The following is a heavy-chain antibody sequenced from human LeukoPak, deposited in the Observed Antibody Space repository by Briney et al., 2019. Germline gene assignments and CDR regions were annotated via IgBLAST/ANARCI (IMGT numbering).Heavy chain of an antibody. J-gene: IGHJ5*02. CDR2: VIPIFGTA. Sequence: SVKVSCKASGGTFSSYAISWVRQAPGQGLEWMGGVIPIFGTANYAQKFQGRVTITTDESTSTAYMELSSLRSEDTAVYYCARVSERGYDYGWFDPWGQGTLVTVSS. CDR3: ARVSERGYDYGWFDP. D-gene: IGHD5-12*01. V-gene: IGHV1-69*05. CDR1: GGTFSSYA.